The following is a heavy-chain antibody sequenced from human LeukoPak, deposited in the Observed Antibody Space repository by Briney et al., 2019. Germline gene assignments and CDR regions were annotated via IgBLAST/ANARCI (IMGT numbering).Heavy chain of an antibody. CDR1: GGSISTYS. Sequence: SETLSLTCTVSGGSISTYSWSWIRQPPGKGLEWTGSIYYSGSTNYNPSLKSRVTISLDTSKNQFSLKLSSVTAADTAVYYCASRNAAIVGATSLGMDVWGQGTTVTVSS. D-gene: IGHD1-26*01. CDR2: IYYSGST. CDR3: ASRNAAIVGATSLGMDV. V-gene: IGHV4-59*01. J-gene: IGHJ6*02.